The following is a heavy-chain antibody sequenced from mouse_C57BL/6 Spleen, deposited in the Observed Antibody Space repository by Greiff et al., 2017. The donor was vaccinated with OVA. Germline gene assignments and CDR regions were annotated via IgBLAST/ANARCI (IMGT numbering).Heavy chain of an antibody. CDR2: ISSGGSYT. D-gene: IGHD3-2*02. J-gene: IGHJ4*01. CDR3: ARLGTAQASYYYAMDY. Sequence: VQLKESGGDLVKPGGSLKLSCAASGFTFSSYGMSWVRQTPDKRLEWVATISSGGSYTYYPDSVKGRFTISRDNAKNTLYLQMSSLKSEDTAMYYCARLGTAQASYYYAMDYWGQGTSVTVSS. V-gene: IGHV5-6*01. CDR1: GFTFSSYG.